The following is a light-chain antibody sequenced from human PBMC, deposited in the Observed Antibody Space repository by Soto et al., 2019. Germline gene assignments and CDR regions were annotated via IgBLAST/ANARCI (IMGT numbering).Light chain of an antibody. CDR1: QDIRKY. Sequence: DIQMTQSPSSLSASVGDRVTITCQASQDIRKYLNWYQHKPGRPPKLLIHDASVLEPGVPLRFSGSGSGTDFTLIINSVQTEDGATYYCQQYDGLPSFGQGTRVEI. V-gene: IGKV1-33*01. J-gene: IGKJ5*01. CDR2: DAS. CDR3: QQYDGLPS.